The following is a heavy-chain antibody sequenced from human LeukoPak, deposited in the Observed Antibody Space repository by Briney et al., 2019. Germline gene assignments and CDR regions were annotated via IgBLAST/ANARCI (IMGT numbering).Heavy chain of an antibody. Sequence: ASVKVSCKASGYTFTGYYMHWVRQAPGQGLEWMGWINPNSGGTNYAQKFQGRVTMTRDKSISTAYMELSRLRSDDTAVYYCARDLAGDYIFDYWGQGTLVTVSS. D-gene: IGHD4-17*01. CDR2: INPNSGGT. J-gene: IGHJ4*02. CDR1: GYTFTGYY. V-gene: IGHV1-2*02. CDR3: ARDLAGDYIFDY.